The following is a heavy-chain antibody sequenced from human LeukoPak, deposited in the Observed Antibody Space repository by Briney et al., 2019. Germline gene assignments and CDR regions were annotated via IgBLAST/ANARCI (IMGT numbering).Heavy chain of an antibody. Sequence: SETLSLTCTVSGGSISSGDYYWSWIRQPPGKGLEWIGYIHYSGSTYYNPSLKSRVTISVDTSKNQFSLKLSSVTAADTAVYYCALLWFGESPQPQYYYYGMDVWGQGTTVTVSS. CDR1: GGSISSGDYY. CDR2: IHYSGST. CDR3: ALLWFGESPQPQYYYYGMDV. J-gene: IGHJ6*02. D-gene: IGHD3-10*01. V-gene: IGHV4-30-4*02.